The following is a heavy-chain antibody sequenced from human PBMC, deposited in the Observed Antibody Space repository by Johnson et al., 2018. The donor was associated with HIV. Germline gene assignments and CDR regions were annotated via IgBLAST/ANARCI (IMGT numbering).Heavy chain of an antibody. CDR3: ARSPLYDTTVFDI. Sequence: MQLVESGGGLVQPGGSLRLSCAASGFTFSSYAMSWVRQAPGKGLEWVSAIGTAGDTYYPGSVKGRFTISRENAKNSLYLQMNSLRVGDTAVYYCARSPLYDTTVFDIWGQGTRVTVSS. D-gene: IGHD4-11*01. V-gene: IGHV3-13*01. CDR1: GFTFSSYA. CDR2: IGTAGDT. J-gene: IGHJ3*02.